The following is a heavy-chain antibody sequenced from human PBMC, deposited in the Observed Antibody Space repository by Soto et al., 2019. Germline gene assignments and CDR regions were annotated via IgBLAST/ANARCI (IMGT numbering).Heavy chain of an antibody. V-gene: IGHV5-10-1*01. Sequence: GESLKISCKGSGYSFTSYWISWVRQMPGKGLEWMGRIDPSDSYTNYSPSFQGHVTISADKSISTAYLQWSSLKASDTAMYYCARFPISSSGYYYYGMDAWGHGTTVAVSS. J-gene: IGHJ6*02. CDR3: ARFPISSSGYYYYGMDA. CDR2: IDPSDSYT. D-gene: IGHD6-6*01. CDR1: GYSFTSYW.